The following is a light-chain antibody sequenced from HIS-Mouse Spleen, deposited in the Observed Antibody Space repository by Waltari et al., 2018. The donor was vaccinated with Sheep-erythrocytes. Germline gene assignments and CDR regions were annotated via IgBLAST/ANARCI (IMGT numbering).Light chain of an antibody. CDR3: QAWDSSTAV. Sequence: SYELTQPPSVSVSPGQTASLTCSGDKWGDKYACWYQQKPGQSPVLVIYQDSKRPSGIPERFSGSNTGNTATLTISGTQAMDEADYYCQAWDSSTAVFGGGTKLTVL. J-gene: IGLJ2*01. CDR2: QDS. CDR1: KWGDKY. V-gene: IGLV3-1*01.